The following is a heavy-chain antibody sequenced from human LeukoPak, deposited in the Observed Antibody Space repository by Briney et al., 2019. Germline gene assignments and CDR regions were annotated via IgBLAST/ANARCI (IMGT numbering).Heavy chain of an antibody. CDR2: INPNSGGT. Sequence: GASVKVSCKASGYTFTGYYMRWVRQAPGQGLEWMGWINPNSGGTNYAQKFQGRVTMTRDTSISTAYMELSSLKSEDTAVYYCAREDVVLVDAVRYYYYGMDVWGQGTTVTVSS. J-gene: IGHJ6*02. V-gene: IGHV1-2*02. CDR1: GYTFTGYY. D-gene: IGHD2-8*01. CDR3: AREDVVLVDAVRYYYYGMDV.